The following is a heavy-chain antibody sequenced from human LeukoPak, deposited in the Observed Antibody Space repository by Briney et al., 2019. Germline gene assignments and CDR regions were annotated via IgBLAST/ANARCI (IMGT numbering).Heavy chain of an antibody. CDR2: ISTYDGNT. J-gene: IGHJ4*01. V-gene: IGHV1-18*01. Sequence: ASVKVSCKASGYTFTNFGFSWVRQAPGQGLEWMGWISTYDGNTNYAQKLQGRVTITTDTSTSTAYTELRSLRSDDTAVYYCARVDSRQHLVPVDYWGHGTLVIVSS. CDR1: GYTFTNFG. CDR3: ARVDSRQHLVPVDY. D-gene: IGHD6-13*01.